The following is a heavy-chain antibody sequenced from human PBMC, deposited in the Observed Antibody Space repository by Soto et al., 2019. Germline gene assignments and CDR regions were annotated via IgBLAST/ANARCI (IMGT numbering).Heavy chain of an antibody. D-gene: IGHD3-10*01. V-gene: IGHV1-2*04. CDR3: ARSGNFYTRYYYYFGMDV. CDR2: INPNSGGT. CDR1: GYTFAGYY. Sequence: ASVKVSCKASGYTFAGYYMHWVRQAPGQGLEWMGWINPNSGGTNYAQKFQGWVTMTRDTSISTAYMELSRLRSDDTAVYYCARSGNFYTRYYYYFGMDVWGQGTTVTVSS. J-gene: IGHJ6*02.